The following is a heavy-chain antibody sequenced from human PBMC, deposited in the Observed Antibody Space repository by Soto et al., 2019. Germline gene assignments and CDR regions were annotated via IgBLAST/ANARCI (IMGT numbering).Heavy chain of an antibody. CDR3: ARWGTTGGWDV. Sequence: QVQLVESGGGVVQPGTSLRLSCVGSGFTFRSYVIHWVRQAPGKGLEWVALTSYDGSNKYYDDSVKGRFTISRDNSRNTVYLQMDSLRLEDTALYYCARWGTTGGWDVGGQGTLVSVSS. CDR1: GFTFRSYV. CDR2: TSYDGSNK. V-gene: IGHV3-30*03. D-gene: IGHD3-16*01. J-gene: IGHJ4*02.